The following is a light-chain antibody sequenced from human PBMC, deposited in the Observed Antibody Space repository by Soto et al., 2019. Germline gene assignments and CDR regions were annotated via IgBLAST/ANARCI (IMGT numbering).Light chain of an antibody. CDR3: QQTYSTPRT. J-gene: IGKJ1*01. Sequence: GDRVTITCRASRSISRYLNWYQQKPGKAPKLLIYSASSLQSGVPSRFSGSGSGSDFTLTINSLQPEDFATYYCQQTYSTPRTFGQGTKVEVK. V-gene: IGKV1-39*01. CDR2: SAS. CDR1: RSISRY.